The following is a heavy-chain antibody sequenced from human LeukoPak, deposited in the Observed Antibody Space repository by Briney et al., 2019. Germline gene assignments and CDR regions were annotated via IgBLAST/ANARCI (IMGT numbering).Heavy chain of an antibody. CDR2: IYYSGST. D-gene: IGHD6-19*01. CDR3: ASSSRIAVAGNRGYFDY. CDR1: GGSISSGGYY. J-gene: IGHJ4*02. Sequence: SETLSLTCTVSGGSISSGGYYWSWIRQHPGKGLEWIGYIYYSGSTYYNPSLKSRVTISVDTSKNQFSLKLSSVTAADTAVYYCASSSRIAVAGNRGYFDYWGQGTLVTVSS. V-gene: IGHV4-31*03.